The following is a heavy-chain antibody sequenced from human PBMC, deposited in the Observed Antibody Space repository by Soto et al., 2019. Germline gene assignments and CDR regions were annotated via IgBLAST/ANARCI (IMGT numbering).Heavy chain of an antibody. V-gene: IGHV2-5*02. Sequence: QITLKESGPTLVKSTETLTLTCMLSGFSISTSEVGVGWIRQPPGKTLEWLAVIYWDDDKRYRPSLESRLTITKDPSKNQVVLTMTNMDPVDTATYYCARRAPRGVNDFDYWGQGTLVTVSS. CDR3: ARRAPRGVNDFDY. D-gene: IGHD1-1*01. CDR1: GFSISTSEVG. CDR2: IYWDDDK. J-gene: IGHJ4*02.